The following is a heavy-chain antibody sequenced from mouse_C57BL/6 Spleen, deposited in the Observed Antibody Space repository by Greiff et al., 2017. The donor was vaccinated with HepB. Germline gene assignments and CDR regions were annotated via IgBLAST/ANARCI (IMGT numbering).Heavy chain of an antibody. Sequence: EVKVVESGGDLVKPGGSLKLSCAASGFTFSSYGMSWVRQTPDKRLEWVATISSGGSYTYYPDSVKGRFTISRDNAKNTLYLQMSSLKSEDTAMYYCALLRAMDYWGQGTSVTVSS. J-gene: IGHJ4*01. V-gene: IGHV5-6*01. CDR3: ALLRAMDY. D-gene: IGHD1-1*01. CDR2: ISSGGSYT. CDR1: GFTFSSYG.